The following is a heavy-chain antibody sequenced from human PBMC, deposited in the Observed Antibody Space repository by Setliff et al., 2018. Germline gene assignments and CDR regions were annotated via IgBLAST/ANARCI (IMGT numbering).Heavy chain of an antibody. J-gene: IGHJ4*02. CDR1: GYSFTDYW. D-gene: IGHD5-12*01. CDR3: ARHRVGNSGYAIPILDF. V-gene: IGHV5-51*01. Sequence: GESLKISCKASGYSFTDYWIAWVRQMPGKGLEWMGIIYPSNSNIKYSPSFEAQIIFSVDKSITTAYLQWSSLKASDTAIYYCARHRVGNSGYAIPILDFWGQGALVTVSS. CDR2: IYPSNSNI.